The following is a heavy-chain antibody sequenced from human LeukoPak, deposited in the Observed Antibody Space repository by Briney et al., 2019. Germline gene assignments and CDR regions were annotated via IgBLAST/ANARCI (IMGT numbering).Heavy chain of an antibody. V-gene: IGHV3-48*01. Sequence: PGGSLRLSCAASGFTFSSYSMNWVRQAPGKGLEWVSYISSSSSTLYYADSVKGRFTISRDNAKNSLYLQMNSLRAEDTAVYYCARDACLVGACGYAFDFWGQGTMVTVSS. CDR1: GFTFSSYS. D-gene: IGHD1-26*01. CDR2: ISSSSSTL. J-gene: IGHJ3*01. CDR3: ARDACLVGACGYAFDF.